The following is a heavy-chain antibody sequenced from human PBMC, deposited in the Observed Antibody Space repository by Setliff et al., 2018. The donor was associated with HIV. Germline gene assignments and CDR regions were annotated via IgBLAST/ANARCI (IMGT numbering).Heavy chain of an antibody. J-gene: IGHJ4*02. CDR3: ARVFVDTAVLRVLEYYFDS. V-gene: IGHV4-39*07. CDR2: MYYSGST. D-gene: IGHD5-18*01. CDR1: GGSISSSSYY. Sequence: SETLSLTCTVSGGSISSSSYYRGWVRQPPGKGLEWIGSMYYSGSTYYTPSLKSRITISLDTSKNQFSLRMRSVTAADTAVYYCARVFVDTAVLRVLEYYFDSWGRGTLVTV.